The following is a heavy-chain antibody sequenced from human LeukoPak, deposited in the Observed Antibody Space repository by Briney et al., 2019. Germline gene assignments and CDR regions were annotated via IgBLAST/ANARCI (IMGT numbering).Heavy chain of an antibody. Sequence: GGSLGLSCAASGFTFSSYWMSWVRQAPGKGLEWVANIKQDGSEKYYVDSVKGRFTISRDNAKNSLYLQMNSLRAEDTAVYYCARSVDTAMAYYYYYMDVWGKGTTVTVSS. CDR3: ARSVDTAMAYYYYYMDV. CDR1: GFTFSSYW. CDR2: IKQDGSEK. V-gene: IGHV3-7*01. D-gene: IGHD5-18*01. J-gene: IGHJ6*03.